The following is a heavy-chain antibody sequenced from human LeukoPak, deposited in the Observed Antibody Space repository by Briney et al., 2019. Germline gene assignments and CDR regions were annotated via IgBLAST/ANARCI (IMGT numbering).Heavy chain of an antibody. J-gene: IGHJ3*02. V-gene: IGHV3-21*01. CDR3: ASSLAAAGKGTFDI. CDR2: ISSSSSYI. Sequence: PGGSLGLSCAASGFTFSSYSMNWVRQAPGKGLEWVSSISSSSSYIYYADSVKGRFTISRGNAKNSLYLQMNSLRAEDTAVYYCASSLAAAGKGTFDIWGQGTMVTVSS. D-gene: IGHD6-13*01. CDR1: GFTFSSYS.